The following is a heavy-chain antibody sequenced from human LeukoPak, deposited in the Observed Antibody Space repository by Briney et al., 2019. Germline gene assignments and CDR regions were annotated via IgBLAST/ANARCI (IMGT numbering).Heavy chain of an antibody. CDR1: GDSISSYY. CDR3: ARDRVRSGYDLFDY. V-gene: IGHV4-4*07. CDR2: IYTSGII. J-gene: IGHJ4*02. D-gene: IGHD5-12*01. Sequence: SETLSLTRTVSGDSISSYYWSWIRQPAWKGLEWIGRIYTSGIINYNPSLKSRLTMSIDTSKNQFSLKLSSVTAADTAVYYCARDRVRSGYDLFDYWGQGTLVTVSS.